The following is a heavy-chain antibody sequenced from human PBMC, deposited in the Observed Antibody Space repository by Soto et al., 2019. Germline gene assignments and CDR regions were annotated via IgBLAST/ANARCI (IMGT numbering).Heavy chain of an antibody. CDR1: GGTFSSYA. D-gene: IGHD2-15*01. J-gene: IGHJ6*02. CDR2: IIPIFGTA. CDR3: ARDIVVVVAATPFYYYGMDV. Sequence: ASVKVSCKASGGTFSSYAISWVRQAPGQGLEWMGGIIPIFGTANYAQKFQGRVTITADESTSTAYMELSSLRSEDTAVYYCARDIVVVVAATPFYYYGMDVWGQGTTVTVSS. V-gene: IGHV1-69*13.